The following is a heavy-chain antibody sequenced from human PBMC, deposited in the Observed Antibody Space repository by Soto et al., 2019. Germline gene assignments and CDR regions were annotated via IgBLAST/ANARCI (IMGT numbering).Heavy chain of an antibody. Sequence: QITLKESCPTLVKPTQTLTLTCTFSGFSLSTSGVGVGWIRQPPGKALEWLALIYWDDDKRYSPSLRSRLTINKDTSKNQVVLTMTNMDPVDTATYYCIQSRCGGDCLQSYASHYYYGMDVWGQGTTVTVSS. V-gene: IGHV2-5*02. CDR1: GFSLSTSGVG. D-gene: IGHD2-21*02. CDR2: IYWDDDK. J-gene: IGHJ6*02. CDR3: IQSRCGGDCLQSYASHYYYGMDV.